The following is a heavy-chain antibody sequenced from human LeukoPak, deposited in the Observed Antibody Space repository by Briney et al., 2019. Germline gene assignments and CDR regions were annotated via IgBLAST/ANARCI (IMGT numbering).Heavy chain of an antibody. V-gene: IGHV1-2*02. CDR2: INPNSGGT. CDR1: GYTFTGYY. Sequence: ASVKVSCKASGYTFTGYYMHWVRQAPGQGLEWMGWINPNSGGTNYAQKFQGRVTMTRDTSISPAYMELSRLRTDDTAVYYCARNPSITGTTENYYYYYMDVWGKGTTVTVSS. D-gene: IGHD1-7*01. J-gene: IGHJ6*03. CDR3: ARNPSITGTTENYYYYYMDV.